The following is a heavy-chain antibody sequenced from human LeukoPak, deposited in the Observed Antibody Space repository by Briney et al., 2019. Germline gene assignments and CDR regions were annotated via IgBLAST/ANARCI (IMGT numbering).Heavy chain of an antibody. D-gene: IGHD4-17*01. V-gene: IGHV4-39*07. Sequence: SETLSLTCSVSGGSMNSSSYYWGWIRQPPGKGLEWIGSIYYSGSIYYNPSLKSRVTISLDTSTKQFSLKLSSVTAADTAVYYCARGPTTVTRAFDYWGQGSLVTVSS. CDR3: ARGPTTVTRAFDY. CDR1: GGSMNSSSYY. CDR2: IYYSGSI. J-gene: IGHJ4*02.